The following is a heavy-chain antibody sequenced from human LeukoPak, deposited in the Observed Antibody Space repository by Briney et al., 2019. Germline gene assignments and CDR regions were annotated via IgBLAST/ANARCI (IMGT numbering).Heavy chain of an antibody. Sequence: GGTLTPSCPASEVTFSTYTMTWVRQAPGKGLEWVSSIRGSGNYIYYADSLKGRFTISRDNANNLLFLQMSSLRAEDTAVYFCAGLRRAYYYYMDVWGKGTTVTVSS. CDR2: IRGSGNYI. V-gene: IGHV3-21*06. CDR3: AGLRRAYYYYMDV. J-gene: IGHJ6*03. CDR1: EVTFSTYT.